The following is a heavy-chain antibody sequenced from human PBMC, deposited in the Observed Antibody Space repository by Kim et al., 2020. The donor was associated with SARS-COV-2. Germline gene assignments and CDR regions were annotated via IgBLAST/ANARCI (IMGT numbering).Heavy chain of an antibody. CDR3: AGAYYGILTCPAAWFDP. D-gene: IGHD3-9*01. CDR2: INAGNGNT. V-gene: IGHV1-3*01. CDR1: GYTFTSYA. J-gene: IGHJ5*02. Sequence: ASVKVSCKASGYTFTSYAMHCVRQAPGQRLEWMGWINAGNGNTKYSQKFQGRVTITRDTSASTAYMELSSLGSEDTAVYFCAGAYYGILTCPAAWFDPWGKVTLVTGAS.